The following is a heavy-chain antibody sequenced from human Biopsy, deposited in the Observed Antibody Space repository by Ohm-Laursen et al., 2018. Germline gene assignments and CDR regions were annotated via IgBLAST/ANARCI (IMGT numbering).Heavy chain of an antibody. CDR2: MIPRSGKT. CDR1: GYSFSTYD. V-gene: IGHV1-8*01. J-gene: IGHJ5*02. D-gene: IGHD6-6*01. Sequence: SVKVSCKSSGYSFSTYDVNWVRQARGQGLEWMGWMIPRSGKTGYAQRFQGRVTLTMNTSISTAYMELSGLRSEDTAVYFCARGYSRRVSIFEASIYWFDTWGQGTLVTVSS. CDR3: ARGYSRRVSIFEASIYWFDT.